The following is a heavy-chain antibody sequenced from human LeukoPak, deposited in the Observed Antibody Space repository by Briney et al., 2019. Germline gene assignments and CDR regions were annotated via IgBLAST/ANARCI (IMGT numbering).Heavy chain of an antibody. D-gene: IGHD1-26*01. Sequence: GASVKVSCKASGGTFSSYAISWVRQAPGQGLEWMGGIIPIFGTANYAQKFQGRVTNTADESTSTAYMELSSLRSEDTAVYYCARDKGATVSWFDPWGQGTLVTVSS. CDR1: GGTFSSYA. CDR3: ARDKGATVSWFDP. CDR2: IIPIFGTA. V-gene: IGHV1-69*13. J-gene: IGHJ5*02.